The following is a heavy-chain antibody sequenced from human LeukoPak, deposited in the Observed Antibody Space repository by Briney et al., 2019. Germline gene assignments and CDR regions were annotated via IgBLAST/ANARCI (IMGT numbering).Heavy chain of an antibody. V-gene: IGHV4-39*07. CDR3: ARTDSGYDYVRTKAPQDHDY. D-gene: IGHD5-12*01. CDR1: GGSISSSSYY. Sequence: SETLSLTCTVSGGSISSSSYYWGWIRQPPGKGLEWIGSIYYSGSTYYNPSLKSRVTISVDTSKNQFSLKLSSVTAADTAVYYCARTDSGYDYVRTKAPQDHDYWGREPWSPSPQ. J-gene: IGHJ4*02. CDR2: IYYSGST.